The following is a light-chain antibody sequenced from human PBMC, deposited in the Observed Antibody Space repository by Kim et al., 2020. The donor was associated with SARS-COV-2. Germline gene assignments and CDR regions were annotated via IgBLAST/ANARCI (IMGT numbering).Light chain of an antibody. CDR1: QSISTY. CDR2: ATF. CDR3: QQTYRPPRT. Sequence: ASVGDRVNITCRASQSISTYLNWYQQKPGEAPKLLIYATFNLQSGVPSRFSGSGSGTDFTLTISSLQPEDFATYYCQQTYRPPRTFGQGTKVDIK. J-gene: IGKJ1*01. V-gene: IGKV1-39*01.